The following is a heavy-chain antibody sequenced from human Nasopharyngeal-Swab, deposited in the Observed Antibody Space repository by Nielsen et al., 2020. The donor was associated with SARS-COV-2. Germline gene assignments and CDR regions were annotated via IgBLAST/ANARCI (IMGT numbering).Heavy chain of an antibody. Sequence: SQTLSLTCAVYGGSFSGYYWSWIRQPPGKGLEWIGEINHSGSTNYNPSLKSRVTISVDTSKNQFSLKLSSVTAADTAVYYCARHTANTEDWGQGTLVTVAS. J-gene: IGHJ4*02. CDR1: GGSFSGYY. CDR3: ARHTANTED. CDR2: INHSGST. V-gene: IGHV4-34*01. D-gene: IGHD5-18*01.